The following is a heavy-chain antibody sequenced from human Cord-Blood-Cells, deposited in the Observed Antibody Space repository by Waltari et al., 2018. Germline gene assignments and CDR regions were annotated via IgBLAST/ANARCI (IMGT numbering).Heavy chain of an antibody. J-gene: IGHJ4*02. CDR3: ASEAWGRYFDY. CDR1: GFTFSSYE. Sequence: EVQLVESGGGLVQPGGSLRLSCAASGFTFSSYEMNWVRQAPGKGLGWVSYISSSGSNIYYADSVKGRFTISRDNAKNSLYLQMNSLRAEDTAVYYCASEAWGRYFDYWGQGTLVTVSS. V-gene: IGHV3-48*03. D-gene: IGHD7-27*01. CDR2: ISSSGSNI.